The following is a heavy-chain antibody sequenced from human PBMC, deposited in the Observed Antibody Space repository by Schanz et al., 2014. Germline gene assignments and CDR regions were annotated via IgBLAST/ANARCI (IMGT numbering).Heavy chain of an antibody. J-gene: IGHJ6*02. CDR1: GFTFSSYG. V-gene: IGHV3-33*01. CDR3: ARDMTSMGESWFYYYGMDV. D-gene: IGHD1-26*01. Sequence: QVHLVESGGGVVQPGRSLRLSCAASGFTFSSYGMHWVRQAPGRGLEWVALIWYDGSNKYYAESVKGRFTISRDNPKNTLYLQMNSLRAEDTAVYYCARDMTSMGESWFYYYGMDVWGQGTADDGSS. CDR2: IWYDGSNK.